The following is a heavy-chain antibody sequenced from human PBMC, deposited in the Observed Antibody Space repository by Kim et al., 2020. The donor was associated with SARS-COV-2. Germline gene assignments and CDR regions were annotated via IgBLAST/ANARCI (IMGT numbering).Heavy chain of an antibody. CDR1: GFTFSSYG. V-gene: IGHV3-30*18. CDR3: AKDGAGYCSGGSCFDAFDI. Sequence: AGSLRLSCAASGFTFSSYGMHWVRQAPGKGLEWVAVISYDGSNKYYADSVKGRFTISRDNSKNTLYLQMNSLRAEDTAVYYCAKDGAGYCSGGSCFDAFDIWGQGTMVTVSS. CDR2: ISYDGSNK. D-gene: IGHD2-15*01. J-gene: IGHJ3*02.